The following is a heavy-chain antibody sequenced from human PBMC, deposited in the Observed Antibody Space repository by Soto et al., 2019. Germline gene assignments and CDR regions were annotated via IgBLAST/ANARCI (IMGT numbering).Heavy chain of an antibody. CDR1: GFSFNEAW. CDR3: TTGSVEGI. J-gene: IGHJ4*03. D-gene: IGHD2-15*01. Sequence: EVQLVESAGGLVKPGGSLRLSCVASGFSFNEAWMNWVRQAPGQGLEWVGRIKTSAGGGATNYAAPVQGRFTISIDDSKNTLYLRLNSLRTEDTAIYYCTTGSVEGIWGQGTMVIVSS. CDR2: IKTSAGGGAT. V-gene: IGHV3-15*07.